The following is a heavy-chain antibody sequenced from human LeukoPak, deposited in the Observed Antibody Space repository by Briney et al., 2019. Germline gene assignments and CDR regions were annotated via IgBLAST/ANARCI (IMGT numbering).Heavy chain of an antibody. Sequence: GRSLRLSCAASGFTFDDYAMHWVRQAPGKGLEWVSGISWNSGSIGYADSVKGRFTISRDNAKNSLYLQMNSLRAEDTAVYYCARRYYDFWSGEAEYFQHWGQGTLVTVSS. CDR2: ISWNSGSI. CDR1: GFTFDDYA. D-gene: IGHD3-3*01. V-gene: IGHV3-9*01. CDR3: ARRYYDFWSGEAEYFQH. J-gene: IGHJ1*01.